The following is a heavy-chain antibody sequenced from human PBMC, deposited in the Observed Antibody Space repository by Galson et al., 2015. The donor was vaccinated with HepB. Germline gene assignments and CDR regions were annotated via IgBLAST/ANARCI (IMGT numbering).Heavy chain of an antibody. V-gene: IGHV3-49*04. CDR1: GFTFGDYV. J-gene: IGHJ6*02. D-gene: IGHD2-21*02. Sequence: SLRLSCAASGFTFGDYVMNWVRQAPGKGLEWVGFIRSKAYGGITAYAASVKGRFTISRDDSKSIAYLQMNSLKTEDTDVYYCTRGLLYYYYYGMDVWGQGTTVTVSS. CDR3: TRGLLYYYYYGMDV. CDR2: IRSKAYGGIT.